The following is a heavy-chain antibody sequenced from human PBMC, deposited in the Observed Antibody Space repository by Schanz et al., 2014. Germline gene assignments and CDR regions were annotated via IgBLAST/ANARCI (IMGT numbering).Heavy chain of an antibody. D-gene: IGHD1-26*01. V-gene: IGHV3-21*01. CDR2: ITGGSTTYT. CDR1: GFTFNNFG. J-gene: IGHJ6*02. CDR3: VKDLQRELLRDDHYYGMDV. Sequence: EVQLVESGGGLVEPGGSLRLSCAASGFTFNNFGMNWVRQAPGKGLEWVSCITGGSTTYTYYADSVRGRFTISRDNAKSSVYLQMNSLRAEDTAVYYCVKDLQRELLRDDHYYGMDVWGQGTTVTVSS.